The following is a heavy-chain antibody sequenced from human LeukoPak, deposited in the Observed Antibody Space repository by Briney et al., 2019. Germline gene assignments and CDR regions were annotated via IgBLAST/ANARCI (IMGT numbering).Heavy chain of an antibody. V-gene: IGHV1-18*01. CDR3: ARDIVVVVAATWEYNWFDP. J-gene: IGHJ5*02. CDR2: ISAYNGNT. Sequence: ASVKVSCXASGYTFTSYGISWVRQAPGQGLEWMGWISAYNGNTNYAQKLQGRVTMTTDTSTSTAYMELRSLRSDDTAVYYCARDIVVVVAATWEYNWFDPWGQGTLVTVSS. D-gene: IGHD2-15*01. CDR1: GYTFTSYG.